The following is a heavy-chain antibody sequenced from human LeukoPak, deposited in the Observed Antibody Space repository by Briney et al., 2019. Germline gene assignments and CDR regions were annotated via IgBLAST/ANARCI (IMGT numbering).Heavy chain of an antibody. CDR1: GYTFTSYG. V-gene: IGHV1-18*01. Sequence: ASVKVSCKASGYTFTSYGISWVRQAPGQGLEWMGWISAYNGNTNYAQKLQGRVTMTRDTSISTAYMELSRLRSDDTAVYYCARDRYYGSGSYYSETTIFDYWGQGTLVTVSS. J-gene: IGHJ4*02. D-gene: IGHD3-10*01. CDR3: ARDRYYGSGSYYSETTIFDY. CDR2: ISAYNGNT.